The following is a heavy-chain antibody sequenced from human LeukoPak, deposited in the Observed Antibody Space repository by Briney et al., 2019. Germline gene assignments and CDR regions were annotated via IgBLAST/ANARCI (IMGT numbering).Heavy chain of an antibody. Sequence: PGGSLRLSCAASGFTFSSYSMNWVRQAPGKGLEWVSSISSSSSYIYYADSVKGRFTISRDNAKNSLYLQMNSLRAEDTAVYYCARCIAAAGIDGRFSSDAFDIWGQGTMVTVSS. V-gene: IGHV3-21*01. D-gene: IGHD6-13*01. CDR2: ISSSSSYI. CDR1: GFTFSSYS. CDR3: ARCIAAAGIDGRFSSDAFDI. J-gene: IGHJ3*02.